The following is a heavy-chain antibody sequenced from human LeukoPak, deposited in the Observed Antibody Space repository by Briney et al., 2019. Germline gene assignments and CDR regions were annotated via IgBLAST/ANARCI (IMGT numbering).Heavy chain of an antibody. D-gene: IGHD6-25*01. CDR1: GFTFTDYS. CDR3: ARDGSGFYLYYYMDV. J-gene: IGHJ6*03. V-gene: IGHV3-21*01. CDR2: ISAVSTYK. Sequence: DPGGSLILSCAASGFTFTDYSMTWVRQAPGKGLEWVSSISAVSTYKFYSDSVKGRFTISRDNAKNILYLQMSSLSAEDTAVYYCARDGSGFYLYYYMDVWGRGTPVTVSS.